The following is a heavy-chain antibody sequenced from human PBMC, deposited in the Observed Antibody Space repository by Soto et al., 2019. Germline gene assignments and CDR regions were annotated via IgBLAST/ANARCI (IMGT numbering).Heavy chain of an antibody. Sequence: QVQLVQSGAEVRQPASSVKVSCKTSGGTFSSYAISWVRQAPGQGLEWMGGIVPIVDTSTHAQKFQGRDTITADESTSTAYMELSSLRSDDTAIYYCVRVVAIPGYPDNWGQGTLVTVSS. CDR2: IVPIVDTS. J-gene: IGHJ4*02. V-gene: IGHV1-69*12. D-gene: IGHD5-12*01. CDR1: GGTFSSYA. CDR3: VRVVAIPGYPDN.